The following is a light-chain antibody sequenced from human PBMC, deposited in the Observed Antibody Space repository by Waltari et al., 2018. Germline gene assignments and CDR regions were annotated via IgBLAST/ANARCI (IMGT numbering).Light chain of an antibody. V-gene: IGLV1-47*01. CDR3: AAWDDSQSGVV. CDR2: KNS. Sequence: QFPGATPKLLIYKNSQRPAVFPDRFSGSKSGTSASLDISGLRSEDEADYYCAAWDDSQSGVVFCGGTKLTVL. J-gene: IGLJ2*01.